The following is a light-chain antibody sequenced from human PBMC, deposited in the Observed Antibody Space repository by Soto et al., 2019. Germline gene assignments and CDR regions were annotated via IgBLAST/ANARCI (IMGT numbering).Light chain of an antibody. Sequence: QSALTQPASVSGSPGQSITISCTGTSSDVGGYNYVSWYQQHPGKAPKFMIYDVSNRPSGVSTRFSGSKSGNTASLTISGLQAEDEADYYCNSYTTSNTRQIVFVPGTKLTVL. CDR3: NSYTTSNTRQIV. CDR2: DVS. J-gene: IGLJ1*01. CDR1: SSDVGGYNY. V-gene: IGLV2-14*01.